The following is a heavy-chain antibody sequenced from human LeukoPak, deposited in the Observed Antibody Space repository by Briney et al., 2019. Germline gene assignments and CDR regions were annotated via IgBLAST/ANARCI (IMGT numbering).Heavy chain of an antibody. CDR1: GYTFTGYY. D-gene: IGHD6-19*01. CDR3: ARVKNSGWSDFDY. CDR2: INPNSGGT. V-gene: IGHV1-2*06. J-gene: IGHJ4*02. Sequence: ASVKVSCKASGYTFTGYYMHWVRQAPGQGLEWMGRINPNSGGTNYAQKFQGRVTMTRDTSIGTAYMELSRLRSDDTAVYYCARVKNSGWSDFDYWGQGTLVTVSS.